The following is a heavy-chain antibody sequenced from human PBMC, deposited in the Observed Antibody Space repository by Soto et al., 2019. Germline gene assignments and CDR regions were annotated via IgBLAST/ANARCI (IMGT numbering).Heavy chain of an antibody. D-gene: IGHD4-17*01. CDR1: GFTFSSYA. CDR3: GTNGGGPTVTTSYSYYGMAV. Sequence: QVQLVESGGGVVQPGRSLRLSCAASGFTFSSYAMHWVRQAPGKGLEWVAVISYDGSNKYYADSVKGRFTISRDNSKNTLYLQVNSVRGEDAAVYYCGTNGGGPTVTTSYSYYGMAVWGQGTTVTVSS. CDR2: ISYDGSNK. J-gene: IGHJ6*02. V-gene: IGHV3-30-3*01.